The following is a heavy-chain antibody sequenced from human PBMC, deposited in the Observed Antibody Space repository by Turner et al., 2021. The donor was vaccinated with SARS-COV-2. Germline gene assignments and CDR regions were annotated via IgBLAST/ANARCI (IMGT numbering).Heavy chain of an antibody. D-gene: IGHD2-2*01. V-gene: IGHV3-53*01. CDR3: ARGHVPAASNFYYYYYYGMDV. CDR1: AFTFSSTY. Sequence: EVQLVVSGGGLIQPGGSLRLSCAASAFTFSSTYMSWVRQAPGKGLEWVSVIYSGGSTYYADSVKGRFTISRDNSKNTLYLQMNSLRAEDTAVYYCARGHVPAASNFYYYYYYGMDVWGQGTTVTVSS. CDR2: IYSGGST. J-gene: IGHJ6*02.